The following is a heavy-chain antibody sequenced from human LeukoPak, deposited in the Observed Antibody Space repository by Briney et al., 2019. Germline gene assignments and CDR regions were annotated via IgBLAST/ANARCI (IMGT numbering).Heavy chain of an antibody. J-gene: IGHJ6*02. CDR2: IVVVSGNT. CDR1: GFTFTSSA. D-gene: IGHD3-9*01. CDR3: AAEVGILTGYYHYGMDV. Sequence: GASVKVSCKASGFTFTSSAMRWVRRASGQRLEWIGWIVVVSGNTNYAQKFQERVTITRDMSTSTAYMELSSLRSEDTAVYYCAAEVGILTGYYHYGMDVWGQGTTVTVSS. V-gene: IGHV1-58*02.